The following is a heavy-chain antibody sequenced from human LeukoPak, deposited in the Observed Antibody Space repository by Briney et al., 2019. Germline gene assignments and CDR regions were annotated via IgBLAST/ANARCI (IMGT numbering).Heavy chain of an antibody. CDR2: TSSSGETT. D-gene: IGHD3-22*01. CDR1: GFTFSSYA. J-gene: IGHJ4*02. CDR3: AKDRPNYYGTNGYYYRRDGDC. V-gene: IGHV3-23*01. Sequence: GGSLRLSCVASGFTFSSYAMSWVRQAAGKGLEWVSSTSSSGETTYYADSVKGRFTISRDNSRNTLYLQMNSLRAEDTAVYYCAKDRPNYYGTNGYYYRRDGDCWGQGTLVTVSS.